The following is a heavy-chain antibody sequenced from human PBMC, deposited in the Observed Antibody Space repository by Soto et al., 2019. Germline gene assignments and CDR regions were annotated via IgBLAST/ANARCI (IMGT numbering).Heavy chain of an antibody. CDR2: IYWDNDK. V-gene: IGHV2-5*02. CDR3: ARSLWFGELH. D-gene: IGHD3-10*01. J-gene: IGHJ4*02. CDR1: GFSLSTTGVG. Sequence: QITLKESGPTLVKPTQTLTLTCSFSGFSLSTTGVGVGWIRQSPGKALEWLAIIYWDNDKRYSPSLKSRVTITKHTSKNQVVLTVTNLDPVHTVTYYCARSLWFGELHWGQGALVTVSS.